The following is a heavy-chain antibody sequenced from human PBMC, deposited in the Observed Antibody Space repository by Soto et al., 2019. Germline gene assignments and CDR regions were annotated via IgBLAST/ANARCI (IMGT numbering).Heavy chain of an antibody. Sequence: EVQLVESVGGLVKAGGSLRLFCTASGFTFRNYNMNWVRQAPGTALEWVSSISTGGSYMFYADSVKGRFTISRDNAQNSLFLQIDSPRAEDTAVYYCARDIASPGGDYFDSWGQGTLVTVSS. D-gene: IGHD2-21*01. V-gene: IGHV3-21*06. CDR2: ISTGGSYM. J-gene: IGHJ4*02. CDR1: GFTFRNYN. CDR3: ARDIASPGGDYFDS.